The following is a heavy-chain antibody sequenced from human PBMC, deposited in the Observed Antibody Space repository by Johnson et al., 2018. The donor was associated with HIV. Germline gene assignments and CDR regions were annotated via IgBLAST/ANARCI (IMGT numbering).Heavy chain of an antibody. CDR1: GFIFSNAW. CDR2: IMTNTDGGTT. Sequence: VQLVESGGDLVKPGGSLRLSCRASGFIFSNAWMSWVRQAPGKGLEWVGRIMTNTDGGTTDYAAPVKGRFTISRDDSQNTLYLQMNSLKTEDTAVYYCTIKILTWGHGTMVTVSS. CDR3: TIKILT. V-gene: IGHV3-15*01. J-gene: IGHJ3*01.